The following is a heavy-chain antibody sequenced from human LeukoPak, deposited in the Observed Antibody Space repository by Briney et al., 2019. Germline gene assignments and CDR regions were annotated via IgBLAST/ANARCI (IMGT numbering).Heavy chain of an antibody. V-gene: IGHV1-8*01. CDR3: ARVDLYWDSSGYSQAANDY. CDR2: MNPNSGNT. D-gene: IGHD3-22*01. Sequence: GASVKVSCKASGYTFTSYDINWVRQATGQGLEWMGWMNPNSGNTGYAQKFQGRVTMTRNTSISTAYMELSSLRSEDTAVYYCARVDLYWDSSGYSQAANDYWGQGTLVIVSS. J-gene: IGHJ4*02. CDR1: GYTFTSYD.